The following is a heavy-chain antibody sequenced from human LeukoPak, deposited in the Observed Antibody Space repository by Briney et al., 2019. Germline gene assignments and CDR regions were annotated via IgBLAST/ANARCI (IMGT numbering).Heavy chain of an antibody. V-gene: IGHV3-30*18. Sequence: GGSLRLSCAASGFTFSSYGMHWVRQAPGKGLEWVAVISYDGSNKYYADSVKGRFTISRDNSKNTLYLQMNNLRAEDTAVYYCAKAPRDIVATVFFDYWGQGTLVTVSS. J-gene: IGHJ4*02. CDR3: AKAPRDIVATVFFDY. CDR2: ISYDGSNK. D-gene: IGHD5-12*01. CDR1: GFTFSSYG.